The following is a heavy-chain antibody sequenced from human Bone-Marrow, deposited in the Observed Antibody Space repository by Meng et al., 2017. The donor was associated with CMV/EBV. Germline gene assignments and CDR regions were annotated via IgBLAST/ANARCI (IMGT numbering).Heavy chain of an antibody. V-gene: IGHV3-30*02. CDR2: IRYDGSNK. CDR1: GFTFSSYG. D-gene: IGHD3-3*01. CDR3: AKGWSGYLRDSFAY. J-gene: IGHJ4*02. Sequence: GGSLRLSCAASGFTFSSYGMHWVRQAPGKGLEWVAFIRYDGSNKYYADSVKGRFTISRDNSKNTLYLQMNSLRAEDTAVYYCAKGWSGYLRDSFAYWGPGKLVHGAS.